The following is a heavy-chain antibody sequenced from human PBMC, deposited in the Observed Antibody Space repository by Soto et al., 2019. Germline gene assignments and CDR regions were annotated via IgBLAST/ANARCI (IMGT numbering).Heavy chain of an antibody. CDR3: ARDLVADSSGWYWGFDY. D-gene: IGHD6-19*01. CDR2: ISYDGSNK. V-gene: IGHV3-30-3*01. CDR1: GFTFSSYA. J-gene: IGHJ4*02. Sequence: QVQLVESGGGVVQPGRSLRLSCAASGFTFSSYAMHWVRQAPGKGLEWVAVISYDGSNKYYADSVKGRFTISRDNSKNTLYLQMNSLRAEDTAVYYCARDLVADSSGWYWGFDYWGQGTLVTVSS.